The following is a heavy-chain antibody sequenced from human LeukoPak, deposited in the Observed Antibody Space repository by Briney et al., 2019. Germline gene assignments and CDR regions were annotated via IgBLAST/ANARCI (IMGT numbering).Heavy chain of an antibody. V-gene: IGHV1-18*04. CDR1: GYTFTGYY. J-gene: IGHJ4*02. Sequence: ASVKVSCKASGYTFTGYYMHWVRQAPGQGLEWMEWISVHSGYTNYTKEFQGRISMTTDTSTNTAYMELRSLGSADTAVYYCARKDGYSYGLPLDYWGQGTLVTVSS. CDR3: ARKDGYSYGLPLDY. CDR2: ISVHSGYT. D-gene: IGHD5-18*01.